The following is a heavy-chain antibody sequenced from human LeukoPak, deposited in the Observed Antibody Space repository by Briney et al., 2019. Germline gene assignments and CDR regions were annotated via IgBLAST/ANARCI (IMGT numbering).Heavy chain of an antibody. V-gene: IGHV4-34*01. CDR1: GGSFSGYY. CDR3: GYGSDY. Sequence: SETLSLTCAVYGGSFSGYYWSWIRQSPGKGLEWIGEINHSGSTNYNPSLKSRVTISVDTSKNQFSLKLSSVTAADTAVYYCGYGSDYWGQGTLVTVSS. CDR2: INHSGST. J-gene: IGHJ4*02. D-gene: IGHD3-10*01.